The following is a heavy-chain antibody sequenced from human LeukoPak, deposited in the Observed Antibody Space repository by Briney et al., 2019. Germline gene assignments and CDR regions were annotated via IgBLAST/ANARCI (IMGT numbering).Heavy chain of an antibody. CDR3: ARDWAPDYYDSSGF. V-gene: IGHV1-18*01. J-gene: IGHJ4*02. CDR1: GYTFTSYG. D-gene: IGHD3-22*01. Sequence: GASVKVSCKASGYTFTSYGISRVRQAPGQGLEWMGWISAYNGNTNYAQKLQGRVTMTTDTSTSTAYMELRSLRSDDTAVYYCARDWAPDYYDSSGFWGQGTLVTVSS. CDR2: ISAYNGNT.